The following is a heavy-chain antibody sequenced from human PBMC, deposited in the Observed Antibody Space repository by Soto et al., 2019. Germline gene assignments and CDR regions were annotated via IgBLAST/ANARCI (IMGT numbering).Heavy chain of an antibody. J-gene: IGHJ4*02. Sequence: GGSLRLSCAASGFTFINAWMNWVLQAPWKGLEWVGRIKSKTDGGTTDYAAPVKGRFTISRDDSKNTLYLQMNSLKTEDTAAYYCTTAGPGIRFLEWPIFYWGQGTLVTVSS. CDR3: TTAGPGIRFLEWPIFY. V-gene: IGHV3-15*07. D-gene: IGHD3-3*01. CDR1: GFTFINAW. CDR2: IKSKTDGGTT.